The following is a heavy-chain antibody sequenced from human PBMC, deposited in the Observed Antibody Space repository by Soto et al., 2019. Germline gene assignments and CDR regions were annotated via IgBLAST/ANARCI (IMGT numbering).Heavy chain of an antibody. CDR2: ISYDGGNK. CDR3: ARDHYFDY. CDR1: EFTFRSNA. Sequence: PGGSRRFSCAPPEFTFRSNAMHWVRQAPGKGLEWVALISYDGGNKYYADSVKGRVTISRDNSENTLYLQIFSLRPEDTAMYYCARDHYFDYWGQGTLVTVSS. J-gene: IGHJ4*02. V-gene: IGHV3-30-3*01.